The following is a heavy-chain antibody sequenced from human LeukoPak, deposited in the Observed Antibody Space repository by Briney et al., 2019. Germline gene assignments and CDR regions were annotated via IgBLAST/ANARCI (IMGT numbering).Heavy chain of an antibody. Sequence: SETLSLTCTVSGGSISSYYWSWIRQPPGKGLEWIGYILYSGTTNSNPSLKSRVTISVDTSKNQISLKLSSVTATDTAVCYCARMGGYSGYATHWGQGTLVTVSS. J-gene: IGHJ4*02. CDR3: ARMGGYSGYATH. CDR2: ILYSGTT. V-gene: IGHV4-59*08. D-gene: IGHD5-12*01. CDR1: GGSISSYY.